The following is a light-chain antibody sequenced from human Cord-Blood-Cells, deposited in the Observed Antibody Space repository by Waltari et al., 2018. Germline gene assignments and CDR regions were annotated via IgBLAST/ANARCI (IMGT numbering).Light chain of an antibody. CDR1: QSVSSSY. J-gene: IGKJ2*01. Sequence: EIVLTQSPGTLSLSPGERATLSCRASQSVSSSYLAWYQQKPGPAPRLLIYGASSMATGIPDRFSGSGSGTDFTLTISRLEPEDFAVYYCQQYGSSPYTFGQGTKLEIK. V-gene: IGKV3-20*01. CDR3: QQYGSSPYT. CDR2: GAS.